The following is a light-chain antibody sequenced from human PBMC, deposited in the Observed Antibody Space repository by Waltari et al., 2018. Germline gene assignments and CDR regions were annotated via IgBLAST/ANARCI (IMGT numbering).Light chain of an antibody. CDR1: SRDLGGYNY. Sequence: QSALTQPASVSGSPGPSITISCPGSSRDLGGYNYVSWYQQYPGKAPKVLIYGVYNRPSGVSDRFSGSKLDNTASLTISGLRAEDEAAYFCCSYTSISTVVFGGGTKVTVL. V-gene: IGLV2-14*03. CDR3: CSYTSISTVV. CDR2: GVY. J-gene: IGLJ2*01.